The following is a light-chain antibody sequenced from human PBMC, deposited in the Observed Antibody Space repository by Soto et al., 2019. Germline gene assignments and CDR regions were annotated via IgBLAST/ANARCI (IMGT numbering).Light chain of an antibody. CDR3: QQYDSSPWT. J-gene: IGKJ1*01. V-gene: IGKV3-20*01. Sequence: EIVLTQSPATLSLSPGERATLSCRASQSVSYTYLAWYQQKPGQPPRLLIYGASFKATGIPDRFSGSGSGTDFTLTISRLEPEDFAIYYCQQYDSSPWTFGQGTKVDIK. CDR1: QSVSYTY. CDR2: GAS.